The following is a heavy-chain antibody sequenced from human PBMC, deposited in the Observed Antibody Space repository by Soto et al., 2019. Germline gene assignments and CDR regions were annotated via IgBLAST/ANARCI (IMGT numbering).Heavy chain of an antibody. Sequence: QVQLVESGGGLVSPGGSLRLSCAASGFIFSDYYMNWVRQAPGKGLEWISYITSGSGTIDYADSVKGRFTISRDNAKHSLYLQMNSLRAEDTAVYYCARERSRGTPGAFDIWGQGTKVTVSS. CDR1: GFIFSDYY. D-gene: IGHD1-26*01. CDR2: ITSGSGTI. V-gene: IGHV3-11*01. J-gene: IGHJ3*02. CDR3: ARERSRGTPGAFDI.